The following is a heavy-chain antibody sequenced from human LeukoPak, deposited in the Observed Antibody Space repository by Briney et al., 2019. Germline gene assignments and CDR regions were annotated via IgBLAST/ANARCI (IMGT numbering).Heavy chain of an antibody. CDR3: ASPIRLQNYYYCYIDG. D-gene: IGHD4-11*01. CDR1: GGSISSYY. J-gene: IGHJ6*03. Sequence: SETLSLTCTVSGGSISSYYWSWIRQPPGPGLEWIGYIYYSGSTNSNPSLKSRCTISVDTSNNQLSLMLRSVTAADTAVYCCASPIRLQNYYYCYIDGWGKGTTDTDPS. CDR2: IYYSGST. V-gene: IGHV4-59*01.